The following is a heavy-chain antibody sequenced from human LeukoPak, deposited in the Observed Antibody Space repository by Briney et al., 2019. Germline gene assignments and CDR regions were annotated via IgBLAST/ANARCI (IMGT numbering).Heavy chain of an antibody. J-gene: IGHJ6*01. CDR3: ARHSIALYGMDV. CDR2: IYYSGRT. V-gene: IGHV4-39*01. Sequence: PETLSHTRTVSGGSISSSSYYWGWIRQPPGKGLEWIGCIYYSGRTYYNPSFKSRVTISVETSKKQFSLKLSSVTAAGTAVYYCARHSIALYGMDVWGQGTTVTVSS. D-gene: IGHD6-6*01. CDR1: GGSISSSSYY.